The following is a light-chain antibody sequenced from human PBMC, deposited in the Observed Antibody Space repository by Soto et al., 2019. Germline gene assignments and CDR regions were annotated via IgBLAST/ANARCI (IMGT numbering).Light chain of an antibody. V-gene: IGKV3-11*01. CDR1: QSVSSY. CDR2: DAP. J-gene: IGKJ5*01. Sequence: EIVLTQSPATLSLSPGERATLSCSASQSVSSYLAWYQQNPGQAPRLLIYDAPNRATGIPARFSGSGSGTDFTLTISSLEPEDSAVYYCQQRSIWPPGKITFGQGTRLEIK. CDR3: QQRSIWPPGKIT.